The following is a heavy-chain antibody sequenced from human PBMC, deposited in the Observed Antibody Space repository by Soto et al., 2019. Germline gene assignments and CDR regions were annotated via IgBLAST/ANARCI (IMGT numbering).Heavy chain of an antibody. V-gene: IGHV3-9*01. CDR2: ITWNSGGI. Sequence: LRLSCTASGFTFNKYAMHWVRQVPGKGLEWVSVITWNSGGIDYADSVKGRFTTSRDNAKNTLYLQMNSLRTEDTAFYYCAKDARAVAGLGVYYFDLWGQGTLVTVSS. CDR1: GFTFNKYA. D-gene: IGHD6-19*01. CDR3: AKDARAVAGLGVYYFDL. J-gene: IGHJ4*02.